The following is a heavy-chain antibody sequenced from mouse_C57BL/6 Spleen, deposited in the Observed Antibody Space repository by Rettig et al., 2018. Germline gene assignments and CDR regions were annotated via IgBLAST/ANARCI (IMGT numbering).Heavy chain of an antibody. CDR1: GFTFSDYG. Sequence: EVQLVESGGGLVKPGGSLKLSCAASGFTFSDYGMHWVRQAPEKGLEWVAYISSGSRTIYYADTVKGRFTISRDNAKNTLFLQMTSLRSEDTAMYYCARLYGSSPYYFDYWGQGTTLTVS. CDR2: ISSGSRTI. J-gene: IGHJ2*01. CDR3: ARLYGSSPYYFDY. D-gene: IGHD1-1*01. V-gene: IGHV5-17*01.